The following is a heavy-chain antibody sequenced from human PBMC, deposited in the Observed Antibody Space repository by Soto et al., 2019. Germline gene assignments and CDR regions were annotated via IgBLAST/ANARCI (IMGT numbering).Heavy chain of an antibody. D-gene: IGHD3-22*01. J-gene: IGHJ4*02. CDR1: GFTFSSYA. Sequence: QVQLVESGGGVVQPGRSLRLSCAASGFTFSSYAMHWVRQAPGKGLEWVAVISYDGSNKYYADSVKGRFTISRDNSKNTLYLQMNSLRAEDTAVYYCARGYDSSGYYRPFDYWGQGTLVNVFS. CDR3: ARGYDSSGYYRPFDY. V-gene: IGHV3-30-3*01. CDR2: ISYDGSNK.